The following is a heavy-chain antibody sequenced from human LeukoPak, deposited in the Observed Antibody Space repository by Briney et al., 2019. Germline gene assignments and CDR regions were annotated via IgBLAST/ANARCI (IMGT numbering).Heavy chain of an antibody. CDR1: GYSFTGDS. J-gene: IGHJ4*02. D-gene: IGHD3-22*01. V-gene: IGHV1-2*06. CDR3: AREAGGYYCSRVYSY. CDR2: AIPNSGGT. Sequence: SVSLSCNVSGYSFTGDSMYWVRQPPGEGLEWVGPAIPNSGGTIYAKSFQGRVTIHRDPSISPAYMALAWVRAADTAVDYCAREAGGYYCSRVYSYLGQATHLTVS.